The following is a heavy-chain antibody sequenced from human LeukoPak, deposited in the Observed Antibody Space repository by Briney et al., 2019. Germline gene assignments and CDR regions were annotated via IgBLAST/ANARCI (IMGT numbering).Heavy chain of an antibody. V-gene: IGHV3-30*02. CDR2: IQYDGNTI. CDR3: ARGYYDPDY. Sequence: GGSLRLSCVASGFTYSHNGMHWVRQAPGKGLEWVAFIQYDGNTIFYADSVKGRFTISRDNSKNTLYLQMNSLRTDDTAVYYCARGYYDPDYWGQGTLVTVSS. CDR1: GFTYSHNG. J-gene: IGHJ4*02. D-gene: IGHD1-26*01.